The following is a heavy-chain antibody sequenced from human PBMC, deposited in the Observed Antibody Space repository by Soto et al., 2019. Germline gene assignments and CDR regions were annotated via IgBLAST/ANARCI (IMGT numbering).Heavy chain of an antibody. CDR3: APIFDWF. J-gene: IGHJ4*02. CDR1: GFILSGHW. Sequence: GGSLRLSCAASGFILSGHWMHWVRQPPGKGLVWVARINEDGSGTSYADSVRGRFTISRDDAKNTLYLQMNNLRAEDTAVYYCAPIFDWFWGQGTLVTVSS. D-gene: IGHD3-9*01. CDR2: INEDGSGT. V-gene: IGHV3-74*01.